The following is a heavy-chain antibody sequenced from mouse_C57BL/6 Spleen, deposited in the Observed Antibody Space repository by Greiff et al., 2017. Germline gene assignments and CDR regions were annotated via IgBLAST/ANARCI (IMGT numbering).Heavy chain of an antibody. CDR2: IHPSDSDT. V-gene: IGHV1-74*01. CDR3: QIVADYYGSSYYFDY. J-gene: IGHJ2*01. Sequence: QVQLQQPGAELVKPGDSGKVSCKASGYTFTSYWMHWVKQRPGQGLEWIGRIHPSDSDTNYNQKFKGKATLTVEKSSSTAYMQLSSLTSEGSAFYYCQIVADYYGSSYYFDYWGQGTTLTVSS. D-gene: IGHD1-1*01. CDR1: GYTFTSYW.